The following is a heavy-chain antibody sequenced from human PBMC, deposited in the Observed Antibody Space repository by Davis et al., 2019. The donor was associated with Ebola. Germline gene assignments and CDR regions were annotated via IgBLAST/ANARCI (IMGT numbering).Heavy chain of an antibody. V-gene: IGHV1-24*01. CDR2: FDPEDGEK. CDR3: ASPINGSSGYFTWGYYYYGMDV. Sequence: ASVKVSCKVSGYPVTELSLHWVRQDPAKGLEWMGAFDPEDGEKFYAQKFQGRVTMTRDTSTSTVYMELSSLRSEDTAVYYCASPINGSSGYFTWGYYYYGMDVWGQGTTVTVSS. D-gene: IGHD3-22*01. J-gene: IGHJ6*02. CDR1: GYPVTELS.